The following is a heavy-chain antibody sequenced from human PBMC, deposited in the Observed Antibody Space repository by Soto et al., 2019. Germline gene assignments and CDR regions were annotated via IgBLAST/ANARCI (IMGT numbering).Heavy chain of an antibody. CDR1: GGSISSSSYY. CDR2: IYYSGST. V-gene: IGHV4-39*01. CDR3: ARQAVLLWFGEETANFDY. D-gene: IGHD3-10*01. Sequence: QLQLQESGPGLVKPSETQSLTCTVSGGSISSSSYYWGWIRQPPGKGLEWIGSIYYSGSTYYNPSLKSRVTISVDTSKNQFSLKLSSVTAADTAVYYCARQAVLLWFGEETANFDYWGQGTLVTVSS. J-gene: IGHJ4*02.